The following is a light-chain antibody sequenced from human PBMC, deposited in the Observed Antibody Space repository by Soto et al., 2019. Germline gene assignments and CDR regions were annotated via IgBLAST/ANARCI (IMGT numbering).Light chain of an antibody. CDR2: EVT. CDR3: SSYAGRTLYV. Sequence: SRSPKKTITISCTGTSSDVGGYDYVSWYQQRPGKAPKLLIHEVTKRPSGVPDRFSGSKSGNTASLTVSGLQAEDEADYYCSSYAGRTLYVFGTGTKATVL. J-gene: IGLJ1*01. CDR1: SSDVGGYDY. V-gene: IGLV2-8*01.